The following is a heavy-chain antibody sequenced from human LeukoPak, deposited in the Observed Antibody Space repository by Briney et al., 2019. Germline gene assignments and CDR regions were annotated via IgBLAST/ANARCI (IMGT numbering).Heavy chain of an antibody. V-gene: IGHV1-46*01. CDR2: INPSGGSA. D-gene: IGHD2-21*01. J-gene: IGHJ6*03. Sequence: ASEKVSCKASGYTFTSYYMHWVRQAPGQGLEWMGIINPSGGSASYAQKFQGRVTMTRDMSTSTAYMELRSLRSDDTAVYYCARVPIRFFFYMDVWGKGTTVTVSS. CDR3: ARVPIRFFFYMDV. CDR1: GYTFTSYY.